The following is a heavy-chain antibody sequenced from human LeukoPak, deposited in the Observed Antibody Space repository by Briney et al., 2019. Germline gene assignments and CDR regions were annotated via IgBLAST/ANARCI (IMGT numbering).Heavy chain of an antibody. CDR3: ARFGVTTAYFDY. Sequence: ASVKVSCKASGYTFTSYDINRVRQATGQGLEWMGWMNPNSGNTGYAQKFQGRVTMTRNTSISTAYMELSSLRSGDTAVYYCARFGVTTAYFDYWGQGTLVTVSS. J-gene: IGHJ4*02. CDR1: GYTFTSYD. V-gene: IGHV1-8*01. D-gene: IGHD4-11*01. CDR2: MNPNSGNT.